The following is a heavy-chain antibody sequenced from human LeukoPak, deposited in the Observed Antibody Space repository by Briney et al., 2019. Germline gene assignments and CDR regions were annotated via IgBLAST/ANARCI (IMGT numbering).Heavy chain of an antibody. CDR1: GTFTDHS. Sequence: SVKVSCKASGTFTDHSISWVRQAPGQGLEWMGRIIPILDQTDYTQKFHDRVTFTADKSTTTAYTELTSLASEDTAIYYCVVSGYYYDWFDPWGQGTLVTVS. V-gene: IGHV1-69*02. D-gene: IGHD3-22*01. CDR3: VVSGYYYDWFDP. CDR2: IIPILDQT. J-gene: IGHJ5*02.